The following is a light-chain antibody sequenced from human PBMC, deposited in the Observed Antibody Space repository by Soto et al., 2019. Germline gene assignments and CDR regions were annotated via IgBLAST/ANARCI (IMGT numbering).Light chain of an antibody. CDR2: EVS. V-gene: IGLV2-23*02. CDR1: SSDVGSYDL. J-gene: IGLJ1*01. CDR3: CSYAGSSTFHV. Sequence: QSVLTQPASVSGSPGQSITISCTGTSSDVGSYDLVSWYQHHPGKVPKLIIYEVSKRPSGPSHRFSGSKSGNTASLTISGLQAEDEADYFCCSYAGSSTFHVFGTGTKLTVL.